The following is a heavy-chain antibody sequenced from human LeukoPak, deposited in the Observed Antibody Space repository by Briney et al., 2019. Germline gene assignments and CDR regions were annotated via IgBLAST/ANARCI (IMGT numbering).Heavy chain of an antibody. CDR2: ISSSSSYI. Sequence: GGSLRLSCAASGFTFSSYSMNWVRQAPGKGLEWVSSISSSSSYIYYADSVKGRFTISRDTSKNTLYPQMNSLRAEDTAVYYCAKEHGSGSYFDYWGQGTLVTVSS. J-gene: IGHJ4*02. CDR1: GFTFSSYS. V-gene: IGHV3-21*01. CDR3: AKEHGSGSYFDY. D-gene: IGHD3-10*01.